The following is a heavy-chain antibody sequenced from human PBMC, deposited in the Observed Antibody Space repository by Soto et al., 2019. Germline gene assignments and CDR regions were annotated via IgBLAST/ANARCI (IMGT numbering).Heavy chain of an antibody. J-gene: IGHJ3*02. D-gene: IGHD3-10*01. CDR1: GYTLTELS. Sequence: ASVKVSCKVSGYTLTELSMHWVRQAPGKGLEWMGGFDPEDGETIYAQKFQGRVTMTEDTSTDTAYMELSSLRSEDTAVYYCATDRMVRGDDAFDIWGQGTMVTVSS. CDR3: ATDRMVRGDDAFDI. V-gene: IGHV1-24*01. CDR2: FDPEDGET.